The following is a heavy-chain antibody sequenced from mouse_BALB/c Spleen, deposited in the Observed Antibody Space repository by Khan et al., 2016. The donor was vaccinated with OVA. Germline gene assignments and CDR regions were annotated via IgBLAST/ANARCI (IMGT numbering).Heavy chain of an antibody. CDR3: ARRTTEYALDY. D-gene: IGHD2-14*01. Sequence: QVQLKESGAELARPGASVKMSCKASGYTFTSHTMHWVKQRPGQGLEWIGYINPRSGYTQYNQKFNDKATLTADISSSTAYMQLSSLTSEDSVVYYCARRTTEYALDYWGQGTSVTVSS. CDR1: GYTFTSHT. CDR2: INPRSGYT. V-gene: IGHV1-4*01. J-gene: IGHJ4*01.